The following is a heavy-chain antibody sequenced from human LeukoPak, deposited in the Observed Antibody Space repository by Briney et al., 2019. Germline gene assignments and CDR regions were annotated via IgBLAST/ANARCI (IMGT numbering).Heavy chain of an antibody. CDR1: GYTFTSYY. CDR3: ARGSPLGYCSGGSCHNWFDP. J-gene: IGHJ5*02. V-gene: IGHV1-46*01. CDR2: INPSGGST. D-gene: IGHD2-15*01. Sequence: ASVKVSCKASGYTFTSYYMHWVRQAPGQGLEWMGVINPSGGSTSYAQKFQGRVTMTRDTSTSTVYMELSSLRSEDTAVYYCARGSPLGYCSGGSCHNWFDPWGQGTLVTVSS.